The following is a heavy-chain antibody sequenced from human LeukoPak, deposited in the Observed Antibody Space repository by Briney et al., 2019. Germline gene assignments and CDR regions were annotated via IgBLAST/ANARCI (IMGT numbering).Heavy chain of an antibody. J-gene: IGHJ5*02. CDR3: ARVSTSGYRDWLDP. D-gene: IGHD3-9*01. CDR1: GYTFTGYY. Sequence: ASVKVSCKASGYTFTGYYMHWVRQAPGQGFEWMGWINPNSGGTNYAQKFQGRVTMTRDTSISTAYMELSRLKFDDTAVYYCARVSTSGYRDWLDPWGQGTLVTVSS. V-gene: IGHV1-2*02. CDR2: INPNSGGT.